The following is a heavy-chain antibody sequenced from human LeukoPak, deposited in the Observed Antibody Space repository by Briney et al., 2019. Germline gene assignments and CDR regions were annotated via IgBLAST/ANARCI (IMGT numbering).Heavy chain of an antibody. D-gene: IGHD3-10*01. CDR1: GGSISSSSYY. J-gene: IGHJ4*02. CDR3: ARGPRTHYYGSGSYYNRRYFDY. CDR2: IYYSGST. V-gene: IGHV4-39*07. Sequence: PSETLSLTCTVSGGSISSSSYYWGWIRQPPGKGLEWIGSIYYSGSTYYNPSLKSRVTISVDTSKNQFSLKLSSVTAADTAVYYCARGPRTHYYGSGSYYNRRYFDYWGQGTLVTVSS.